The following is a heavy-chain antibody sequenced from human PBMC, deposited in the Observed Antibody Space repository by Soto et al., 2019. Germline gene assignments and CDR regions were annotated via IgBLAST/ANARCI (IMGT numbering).Heavy chain of an antibody. D-gene: IGHD1-1*01. CDR3: VSRGISAFDH. CDR1: GFNFSTYA. J-gene: IGHJ4*02. CDR2: ISSDGSNE. V-gene: IGHV3-30-3*01. Sequence: GGSLRLSCAASGFNFSTYAMHWVRQAPGKGPDWVAFISSDGSNEYYADSVKGRFTISRDNSKKTLYLQMNSLRPEDTAVYCCVSRGISAFDHWGQGTLVTVSS.